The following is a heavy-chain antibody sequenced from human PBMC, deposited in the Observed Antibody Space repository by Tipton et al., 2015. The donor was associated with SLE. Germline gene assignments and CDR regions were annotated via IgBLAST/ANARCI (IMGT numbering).Heavy chain of an antibody. V-gene: IGHV3-21*01. Sequence: SLRLSCAASGFTFSSYSMSWVRQGPEKGLEWVSSISSSSSYIYYADSVKGRFTISRDNSKNTLYLQMNSLRAEDTAVYYCARDSAVDEYWGQGTLVTVSS. CDR1: GFTFSSYS. CDR3: ARDSAVDEY. D-gene: IGHD6-19*01. CDR2: ISSSSSYI. J-gene: IGHJ4*02.